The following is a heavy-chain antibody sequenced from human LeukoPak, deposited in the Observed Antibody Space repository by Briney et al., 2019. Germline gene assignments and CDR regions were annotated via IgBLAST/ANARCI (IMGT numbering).Heavy chain of an antibody. J-gene: IGHJ4*02. V-gene: IGHV3-30*03. CDR2: ISYDGSNK. CDR1: GFTFSSYG. CDR3: ARDPSGSDFWSGYSFDY. D-gene: IGHD3-3*01. Sequence: GGSLRLSCAASGFTFSSYGMHWVRQAPGKGLEWVAVISYDGSNKYYADSVKGRFTISRDNSKNTLYLQMNSLRAEDTAVYYCARDPSGSDFWSGYSFDYWGQGTLVTVSS.